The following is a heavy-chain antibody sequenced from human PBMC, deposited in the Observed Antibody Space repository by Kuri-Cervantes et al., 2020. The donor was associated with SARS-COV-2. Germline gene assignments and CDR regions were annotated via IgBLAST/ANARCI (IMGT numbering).Heavy chain of an antibody. V-gene: IGHV4-34*01. CDR3: ARLRRHNNAWFVTGYYMDV. D-gene: IGHD3-10*01. J-gene: IGHJ6*03. Sequence: SETLSLTCAFYGGSFSDNHWTWVRQPPGKGLEWIGEINYSGTTNYNPSLKSRVTMSVDTSKNQFSLNLTPVTAADTAVYYCARLRRHNNAWFVTGYYMDVWGKGTTVTVSS. CDR2: INYSGTT. CDR1: GGSFSDNH.